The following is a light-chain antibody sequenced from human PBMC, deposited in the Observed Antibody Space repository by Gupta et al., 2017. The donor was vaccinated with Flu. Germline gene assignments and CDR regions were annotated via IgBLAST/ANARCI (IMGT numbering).Light chain of an antibody. CDR2: RNN. CDR1: SSNIGSNY. V-gene: IGLV1-47*01. CDR3: AAWDDSLSALV. J-gene: IGLJ2*01. Sequence: QSVLTQQPSASGTPGQRVTIPCSGSSSNIGSNYVYWYQQLPGTAPKLLIYRNNQRPSGVPDRFSGSKSGTSASLAISGLRSEDEADYYCAAWDDSLSALVFGGGTKLTVL.